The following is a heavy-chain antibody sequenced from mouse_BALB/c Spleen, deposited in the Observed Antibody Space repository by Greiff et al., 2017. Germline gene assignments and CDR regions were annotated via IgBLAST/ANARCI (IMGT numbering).Heavy chain of an antibody. V-gene: IGHV5-6-5*01. Sequence: DVHLVESGGGLVKPGGSLKLSCAASGFTFSSYAMSWVRQTPEKRLEWVASISSGGSTYYPDSVKGRFTISRDNARNILYLQMSSLRSEDTAMYYCARGYYGSSYWYFDVWGAGTTVTVSS. CDR1: GFTFSSYA. J-gene: IGHJ1*01. D-gene: IGHD1-1*01. CDR2: ISSGGST. CDR3: ARGYYGSSYWYFDV.